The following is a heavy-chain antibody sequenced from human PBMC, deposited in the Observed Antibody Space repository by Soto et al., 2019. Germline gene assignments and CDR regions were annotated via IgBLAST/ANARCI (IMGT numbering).Heavy chain of an antibody. CDR1: GDSVSSNSGA. CDR2: TYYRSKWFN. V-gene: IGHV6-1*01. J-gene: IGHJ4*02. Sequence: SQTLSLTCAVSGDSVSSNSGAWNVIRQSPSRGLEWLGRTYYRSKWFNDYALSVESRITINPDTSKNQFSLQLNSVTPDDTAVYYCASTMYTTGWYYFDHWGQGTLVTVSS. CDR3: ASTMYTTGWYYFDH. D-gene: IGHD6-19*01.